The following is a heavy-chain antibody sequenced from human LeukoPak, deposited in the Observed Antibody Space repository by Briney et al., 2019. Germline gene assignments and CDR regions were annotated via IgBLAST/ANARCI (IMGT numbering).Heavy chain of an antibody. Sequence: GGSLRLSCAASGFTFSSYWMSWVRQAQAKGLEWVANIKEDGSEKFYVDSVKGRFTISRDNAKNSLYLQVNSLRAEDTAVYYCARVSYCSSTSCYDYWGQGTLVTVSS. V-gene: IGHV3-7*04. D-gene: IGHD2-2*01. J-gene: IGHJ4*02. CDR1: GFTFSSYW. CDR2: IKEDGSEK. CDR3: ARVSYCSSTSCYDY.